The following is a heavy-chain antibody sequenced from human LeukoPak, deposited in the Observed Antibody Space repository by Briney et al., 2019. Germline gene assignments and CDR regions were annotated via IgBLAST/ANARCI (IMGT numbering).Heavy chain of an antibody. D-gene: IGHD3-10*01. J-gene: IGHJ6*03. CDR3: ARGRITMVRGVKYCYMDV. V-gene: IGHV1-8*01. Sequence: ASVKVSCKASGYTFTSYDINWVRQATGQGLEWMGWMNPNSGNTGYAQKFQGRVTMTRNTSISTAYMELSSLRSEDTAVYYCARGRITMVRGVKYCYMDVWGKGTTVTVSS. CDR1: GYTFTSYD. CDR2: MNPNSGNT.